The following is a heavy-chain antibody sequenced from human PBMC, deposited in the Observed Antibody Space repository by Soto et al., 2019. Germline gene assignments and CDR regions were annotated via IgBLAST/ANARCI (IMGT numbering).Heavy chain of an antibody. V-gene: IGHV4-4*07. J-gene: IGHJ6*02. D-gene: IGHD6-13*01. CDR3: AGNIAAAGRRYYGMDV. Sequence: QVQLQESGPGLVKPSETLSLTCTVSGGSISSYYWSWIRQPSGKGLEWIGRISTTETTNYNPSLKSRVSMSLDTSKSQVSLKLSSVTAADAAVYYCAGNIAAAGRRYYGMDVWGQGTTVNVSS. CDR2: ISTTETT. CDR1: GGSISSYY.